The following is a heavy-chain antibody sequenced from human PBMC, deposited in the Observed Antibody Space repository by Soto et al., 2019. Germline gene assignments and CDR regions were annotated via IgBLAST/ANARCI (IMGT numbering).Heavy chain of an antibody. J-gene: IGHJ4*02. CDR3: ARDHKTVSSGWGYYFDF. D-gene: IGHD6-19*01. CDR2: ISSSSSYT. CDR1: GFTFSDYY. V-gene: IGHV3-11*06. Sequence: QVQLVESGGGLVKPGGSLRLSCAASGFTFSDYYMSWIRQAAGKGLEWVSYISSSSSYTNYADSVKGRFTISRDNAKNSLYLHMNSLRAEDTAVYYCARDHKTVSSGWGYYFDFWGQGTLVTVSS.